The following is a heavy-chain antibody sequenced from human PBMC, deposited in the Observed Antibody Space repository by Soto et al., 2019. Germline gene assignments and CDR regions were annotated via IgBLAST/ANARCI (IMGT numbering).Heavy chain of an antibody. Sequence: ASVKVSCKASGYTFTSYGISWVRQAPGQGLEWMGWISAYNGNTNYAQKLQGRVTMTTYTSTSTAYMELRSLRSDDTAVYYCARGGGKRMTIGGVVIIPRGEFDYWGQGTLVTVSS. CDR3: ARGGGKRMTIGGVVIIPRGEFDY. V-gene: IGHV1-18*01. D-gene: IGHD3-3*01. CDR2: ISAYNGNT. J-gene: IGHJ4*02. CDR1: GYTFTSYG.